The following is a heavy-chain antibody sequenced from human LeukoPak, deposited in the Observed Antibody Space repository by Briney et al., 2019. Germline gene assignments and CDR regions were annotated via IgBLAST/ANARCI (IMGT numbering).Heavy chain of an antibody. CDR3: ARGPGVLWFGELTSFDY. J-gene: IGHJ4*02. CDR1: GFTFSSYW. D-gene: IGHD3-10*01. V-gene: IGHV3-74*01. Sequence: GGSLRLSCAASGFTFSSYWMHWVRQAPGKGLMWVSRINSDGSSTSYADSVKGRFTISRDNSKNTLYLQMNSLRAEDTAVYYCARGPGVLWFGELTSFDYWGQGTLVTVSS. CDR2: INSDGSST.